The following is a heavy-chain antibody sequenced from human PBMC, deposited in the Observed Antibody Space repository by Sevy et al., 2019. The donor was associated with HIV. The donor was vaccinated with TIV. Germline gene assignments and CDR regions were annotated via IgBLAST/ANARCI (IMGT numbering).Heavy chain of an antibody. CDR3: AKRETQDYYYYMDV. V-gene: IGHV3-23*01. CDR2: ISGSGGST. CDR1: GFTFSSYA. J-gene: IGHJ6*03. Sequence: GGSLRLSCAASGFTFSSYAMSWVRQAPGKGLEWVSAISGSGGSTYYADSVKGRFTISRDNSKNTLYLQMNSLRAEDTAAYYCAKRETQDYYYYMDVWGKGTTVTVSS.